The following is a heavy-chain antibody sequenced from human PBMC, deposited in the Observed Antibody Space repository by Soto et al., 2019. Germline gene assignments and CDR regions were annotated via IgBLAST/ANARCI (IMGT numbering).Heavy chain of an antibody. CDR2: IYYSWST. D-gene: IGHD1-1*01. CDR1: GGSISSSSYY. V-gene: IGHV4-39*01. J-gene: IGHJ5*02. Sequence: NPSETLSLTCTVSGGSISSSSYYLGWIRQPPGKGLEWIGSIYYSWSTYYNPSLKSRVTISVDTSKNQFSLKLSSVTAADTAVYYCARLSTITPENWFEPSGQGTMVTLSS. CDR3: ARLSTITPENWFEP.